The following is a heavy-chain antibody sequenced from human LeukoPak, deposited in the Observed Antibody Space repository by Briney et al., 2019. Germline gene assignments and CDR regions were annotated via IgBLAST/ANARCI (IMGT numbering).Heavy chain of an antibody. V-gene: IGHV3-49*03. J-gene: IGHJ6*02. D-gene: IGHD5-18*01. CDR3: TRALDTQDPPSWYGMDV. CDR1: GFTFGDYA. Sequence: GGSLRLSCTASGFTFGDYAMSWFRQAPGKGLEWVGFIRSKAYGGTTEYAASVKGRFTISRDDSKSIAYLQMNSLKTEDTAVYYCTRALDTQDPPSWYGMDVWGQGTTVTVSS. CDR2: IRSKAYGGTT.